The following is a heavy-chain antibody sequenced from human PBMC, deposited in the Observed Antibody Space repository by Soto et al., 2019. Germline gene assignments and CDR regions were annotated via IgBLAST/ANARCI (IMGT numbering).Heavy chain of an antibody. Sequence: RSLTCTVSGASVSSDSGTYYWSWIRQFPGKGLEWIGYTYYKGSTYYNPSLESRLTISVDTSKNQFSLRLTSVTAADSAVYYCARGPPTLGGFDHWGQGTLVTVSS. CDR1: GASVSSDSGTYY. CDR2: TYYKGST. J-gene: IGHJ4*02. D-gene: IGHD3-10*01. CDR3: ARGPPTLGGFDH. V-gene: IGHV4-31*03.